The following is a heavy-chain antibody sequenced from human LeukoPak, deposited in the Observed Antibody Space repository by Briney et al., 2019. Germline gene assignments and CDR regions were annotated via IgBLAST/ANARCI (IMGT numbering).Heavy chain of an antibody. CDR3: ARMGYSSSSTGYYYYMDV. V-gene: IGHV1-46*01. J-gene: IGHJ6*03. D-gene: IGHD6-6*01. CDR1: GYTFTSYY. Sequence: ASVKVSCKASGYTFTSYYMHWVPQTPGQGRECMGIINPSSDSTSSAQNSQGRVTMTRDMYTSTVYMELSSLRSEDTAVYYCARMGYSSSSTGYYYYMDVWGKGTTVTVSS. CDR2: INPSSDST.